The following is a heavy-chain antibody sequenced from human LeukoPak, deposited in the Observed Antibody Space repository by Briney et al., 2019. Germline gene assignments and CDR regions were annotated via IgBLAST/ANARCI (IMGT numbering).Heavy chain of an antibody. J-gene: IGHJ3*02. CDR2: ISSSSSTI. D-gene: IGHD6-13*01. CDR3: AISIAAARAFDI. Sequence: PGGSLRLSCAASGFTFSSYSMNWVRQAPGKGLEWVSYISSSSSTIYYADSVKGRFTISRDNAKNSLYLQMNSLRAEDTAVYYCAISIAAARAFDIWGQGTMVTVSS. V-gene: IGHV3-48*04. CDR1: GFTFSSYS.